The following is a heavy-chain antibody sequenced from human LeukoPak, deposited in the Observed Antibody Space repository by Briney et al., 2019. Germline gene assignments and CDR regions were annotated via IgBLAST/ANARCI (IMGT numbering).Heavy chain of an antibody. V-gene: IGHV3-23*01. D-gene: IGHD6-13*01. CDR1: GFTFSTYA. Sequence: GGSLRLSCTASGFTFSTYAMIWVRQAPGQGQEWVSVIGGSGSYTYYADSVKGRFTISRDNSKDTLYLQMNSLRPEDTAVYYCARDWYDYWGQGTLVTVSS. J-gene: IGHJ4*02. CDR3: ARDWYDY. CDR2: IGGSGSYT.